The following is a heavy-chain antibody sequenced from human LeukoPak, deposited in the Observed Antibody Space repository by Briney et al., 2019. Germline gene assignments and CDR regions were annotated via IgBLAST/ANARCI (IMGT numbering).Heavy chain of an antibody. J-gene: IGHJ4*02. Sequence: GGSLRLSCAASGFTFSSYGMHWVRQAPGKGLEWVSAISGSGGSTYYADSVKGRFTISRDNSKNTLYLQMNSLRAEDTAVYYCAKVPGFYGSGSYYNFDYWGQGTLVTVSS. V-gene: IGHV3-23*01. CDR3: AKVPGFYGSGSYYNFDY. D-gene: IGHD3-10*01. CDR1: GFTFSSYG. CDR2: ISGSGGST.